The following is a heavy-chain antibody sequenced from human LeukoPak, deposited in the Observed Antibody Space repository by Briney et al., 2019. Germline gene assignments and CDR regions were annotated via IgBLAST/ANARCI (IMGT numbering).Heavy chain of an antibody. D-gene: IGHD6-6*01. V-gene: IGHV3-74*01. CDR3: ATTSSSPEYFQH. J-gene: IGHJ1*01. CDR1: GFTFSTYW. CDR2: INSDGSST. Sequence: GGSLRLSCAASGFTFSTYWMNWVRQAPGKGLVWVSRINSDGSSTSYADSVKGRFTVSRDNAKNTLYLQMNSLRAEDTAVYYCATTSSSPEYFQHWGQGTLVTVSS.